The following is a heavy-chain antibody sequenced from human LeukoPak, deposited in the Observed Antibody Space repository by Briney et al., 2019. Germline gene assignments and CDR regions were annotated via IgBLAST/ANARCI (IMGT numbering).Heavy chain of an antibody. Sequence: SETLSLTCTVSGGSISSHYWSWIRQPPGKGLEWIGYIYYSGSTNYNPSLKSRVTISVDTSKNQFSLKLSSVTAADTAVYYCARGEMATIDYFDYWGQGTLATVSS. V-gene: IGHV4-59*11. D-gene: IGHD5-24*01. CDR2: IYYSGST. CDR1: GGSISSHY. J-gene: IGHJ4*02. CDR3: ARGEMATIDYFDY.